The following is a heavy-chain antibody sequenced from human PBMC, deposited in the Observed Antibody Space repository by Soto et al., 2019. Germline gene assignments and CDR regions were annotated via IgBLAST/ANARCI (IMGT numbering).Heavy chain of an antibody. D-gene: IGHD1-1*01. V-gene: IGHV3-74*01. CDR1: GLTFSDYF. Sequence: EAQLVESGGGLVQPGGSLRLSCVASGLTFSDYFLHWVRQAPGKGPIWVSSIRSDGSGIDYAGSVKGRFTISRDNAKNTLYLQMNSLRADDTAVYYCARVDWNPGADWGLGTLVTVSS. CDR2: IRSDGSGI. J-gene: IGHJ4*02. CDR3: ARVDWNPGAD.